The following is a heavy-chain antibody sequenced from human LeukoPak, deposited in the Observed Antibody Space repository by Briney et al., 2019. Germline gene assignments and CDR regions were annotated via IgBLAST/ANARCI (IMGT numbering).Heavy chain of an antibody. J-gene: IGHJ4*02. CDR3: ARAIIRIAAARTMGY. Sequence: ASVKVSCKASGYTFTSYAMHWVRQAPGQRLEWMGWINPNSGGTNYAQKFQGRVTMTRDTSISTAYMELSRLRSDDTAVYYCARAIIRIAAARTMGYWGQGTLVTVSS. V-gene: IGHV1-2*02. CDR1: GYTFTSYA. CDR2: INPNSGGT. D-gene: IGHD6-13*01.